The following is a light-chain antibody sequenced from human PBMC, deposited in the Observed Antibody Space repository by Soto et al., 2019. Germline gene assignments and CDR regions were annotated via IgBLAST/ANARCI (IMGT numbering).Light chain of an antibody. CDR3: QQYNNWPRT. V-gene: IGKV3-15*01. CDR1: QSVSSN. J-gene: IGKJ1*01. CDR2: GAS. Sequence: EIVMTQSPATLSVSPGERATLSCRASQSVSSNLAWYQQKPGQAPRLLIYGASTRATGIPARFSGSGSGTEFTLTINSLQSEDFAVYYCQQYNNWPRTFGQGTNVDI.